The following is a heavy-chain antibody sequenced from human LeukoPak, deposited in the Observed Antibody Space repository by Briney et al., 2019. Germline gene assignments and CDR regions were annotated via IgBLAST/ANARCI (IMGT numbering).Heavy chain of an antibody. D-gene: IGHD6-19*01. Sequence: GGSLRLSCGVGGFTLSDYYISWIRQAPGKGLKWVSDISSRDGTIHFAVSVRGRFTISWDNAKNSLYLQMNSLRVDDTAVYYCARETVAGTFDQWGQGTLVTVSS. J-gene: IGHJ4*02. CDR3: ARETVAGTFDQ. CDR1: GFTLSDYY. CDR2: ISSRDGTI. V-gene: IGHV3-11*01.